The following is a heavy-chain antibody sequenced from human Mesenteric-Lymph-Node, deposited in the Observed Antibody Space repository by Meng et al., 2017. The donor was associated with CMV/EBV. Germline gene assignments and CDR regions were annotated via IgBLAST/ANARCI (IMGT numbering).Heavy chain of an antibody. CDR1: GGSISSSYYY. Sequence: SETLSLTCTVSGGSISSSYYYWGWIRQPPGKGLEWIGSIYYSGSTFYNPSLESRLTLSVDTSKNQFSLKLSSVTAADTALYYCARHRSRMGSAGLIDYWGQGPLVTVSS. J-gene: IGHJ4*02. D-gene: IGHD6-13*01. CDR2: IYYSGST. V-gene: IGHV4-39*01. CDR3: ARHRSRMGSAGLIDY.